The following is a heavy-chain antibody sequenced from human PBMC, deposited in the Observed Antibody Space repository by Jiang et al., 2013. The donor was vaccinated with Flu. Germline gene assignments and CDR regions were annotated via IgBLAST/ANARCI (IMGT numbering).Heavy chain of an antibody. V-gene: IGHV6-1*01. D-gene: IGHD3-10*01. Sequence: SQTLSLTCAISGDSVSSNSAAWNWIRQSPSRGLEWLGRTYYRSKWYNNYAVSVKSRIIINADTSKNKFSLQLNSVTPEDTAVYYCATNSRGGIAFDIWGQGTVVTVSS. CDR1: GDSVSSNSAA. J-gene: IGHJ3*02. CDR3: ATNSRGGIAFDI. CDR2: TYYRSKWYN.